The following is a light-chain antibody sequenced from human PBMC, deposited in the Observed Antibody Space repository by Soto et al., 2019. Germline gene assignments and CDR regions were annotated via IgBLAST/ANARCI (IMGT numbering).Light chain of an antibody. Sequence: SPGTLGVSPGGRANLSCRASQSISIAYLAWYQQTPGQAPRLLIYGASTRATGIPDRFSGSGSGTDFTLTISRLGPEDFAVYYSVQYGNSRFNFGQAPRLEIK. CDR3: VQYGNSRFN. V-gene: IGKV3-20*01. J-gene: IGKJ5*01. CDR1: QSISIAY. CDR2: GAS.